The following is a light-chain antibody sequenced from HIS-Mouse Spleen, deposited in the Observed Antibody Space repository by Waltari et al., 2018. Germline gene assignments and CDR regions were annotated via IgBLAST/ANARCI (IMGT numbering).Light chain of an antibody. Sequence: DIQMTQSPSTLSASVGDRVTITCRASQSISSWLAWYQQKPGKAPKLLIYKASSLESGVPSRFSGSGSGTEFTLTISSLQPDDFATYYCQQYNSEWTFGQG. V-gene: IGKV1-5*03. J-gene: IGKJ1*01. CDR2: KAS. CDR1: QSISSW. CDR3: QQYNSEWT.